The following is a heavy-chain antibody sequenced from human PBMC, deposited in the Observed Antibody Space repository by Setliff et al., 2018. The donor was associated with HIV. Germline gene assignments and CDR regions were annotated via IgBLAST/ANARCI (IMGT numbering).Heavy chain of an antibody. Sequence: TSETLSLTCAVSGGSISSSNWWSWVRQPPGKGLEWIGEIYHSGSTNYNPSLKSRVTISVDKSKNQFSLKLRSVTAADTAVYYCARGRLRPQTYYYYYYMDVWGKGTTVTVSS. CDR2: IYHSGST. V-gene: IGHV4-4*02. CDR1: GGSISSSNW. J-gene: IGHJ6*03. CDR3: ARGRLRPQTYYYYYYMDV. D-gene: IGHD5-12*01.